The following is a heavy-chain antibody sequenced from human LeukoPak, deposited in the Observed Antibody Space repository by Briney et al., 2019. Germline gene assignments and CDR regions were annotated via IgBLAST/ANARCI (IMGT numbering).Heavy chain of an antibody. CDR3: AGHAESYYDDSSGYQPFDY. D-gene: IGHD3-22*01. CDR2: IYYSGRT. CDR1: GGSISSSSYY. Sequence: PSETLSLTCTVSGGSISSSSYYWGRIRQPPGKGLVWIGCIYYSGRTYYHPSLKSRVTISVDTSKNQFSLKLSSVAAADTAVYYCAGHAESYYDDSSGYQPFDYWGQGTLVTVSS. V-gene: IGHV4-39*01. J-gene: IGHJ4*02.